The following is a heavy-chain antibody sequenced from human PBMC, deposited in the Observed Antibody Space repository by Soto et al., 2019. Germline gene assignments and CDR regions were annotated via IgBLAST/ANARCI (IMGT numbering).Heavy chain of an antibody. CDR3: ARGAHYYDSSGYYSWWYFDS. D-gene: IGHD3-22*01. CDR2: IYSDGTT. Sequence: GGSLRLSCAASGFTVSSKFMSWVRQAPGKGLEWVSVIYSDGTTYYADSVKGRFTISRDNSKNTLFLQMNSLRAEDTAVYYCARGAHYYDSSGYYSWWYFDSWGQGTLVTVSS. V-gene: IGHV3-53*01. J-gene: IGHJ4*02. CDR1: GFTVSSKF.